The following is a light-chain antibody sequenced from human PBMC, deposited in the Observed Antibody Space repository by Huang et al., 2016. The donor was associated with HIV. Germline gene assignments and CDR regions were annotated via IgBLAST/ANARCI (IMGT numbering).Light chain of an antibody. CDR1: QSVSSY. V-gene: IGKV3-11*01. CDR2: DAS. Sequence: EIVLTQSPATLSLSPGERATLSCRASQSVSSYLAWYQQKPGQAPRLLIYDASNRATGIPARFSGRGSGTDFTLTISSLEPEDFAVYYCQHHSNWPPPITFGQGTRLEIK. J-gene: IGKJ5*01. CDR3: QHHSNWPPPIT.